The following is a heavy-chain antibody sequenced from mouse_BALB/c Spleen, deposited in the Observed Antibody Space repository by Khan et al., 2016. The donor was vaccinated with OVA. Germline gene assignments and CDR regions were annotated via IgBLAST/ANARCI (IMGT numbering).Heavy chain of an antibody. J-gene: IGHJ2*01. V-gene: IGHV5-6-5*01. D-gene: IGHD1-1*01. CDR3: ASVYTSSGVDY. CDR1: EFTFSSYA. Sequence: EVELVESGGGLVKPGGSLKLSCAASEFTFSSYAMSWVRQTPEKRLEWVASISSGGSTYYPDSVKGRFTISSDNARNILYLQMSSLRSEDTAMYYCASVYTSSGVDYLGQGTTLTVSS. CDR2: ISSGGST.